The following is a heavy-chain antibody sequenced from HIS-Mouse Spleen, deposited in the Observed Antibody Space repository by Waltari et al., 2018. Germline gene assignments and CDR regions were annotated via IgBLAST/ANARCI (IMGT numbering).Heavy chain of an antibody. V-gene: IGHV3-7*01. Sequence: EVQLVESGGGLVQPGGSLRLSCAASGFTFSSYWMSWVRQAPGKGLEWVANIKQDGSEKYYVDSVKGRFTISRDNAKNSLYLQMNSLRAEDTAVYYCARDRYYYDSRGYYFDYWGQGTLVTVSS. CDR1: GFTFSSYW. CDR2: IKQDGSEK. D-gene: IGHD3-22*01. J-gene: IGHJ4*02. CDR3: ARDRYYYDSRGYYFDY.